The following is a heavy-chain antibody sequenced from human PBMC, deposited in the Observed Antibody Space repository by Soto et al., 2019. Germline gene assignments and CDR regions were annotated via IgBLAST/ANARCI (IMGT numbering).Heavy chain of an antibody. CDR2: ISYDGSNK. V-gene: IGHV3-30-3*01. Sequence: GGSLRLSCAASGFTFSSYAMHWVRQAPGKGLEWVAFISYDGSNKYYADSVKGRFTISRDNSKNTLYLQMNSLRAEDTAVYYCAREGEWFGAMYYFDYWGQGTLVTVSS. CDR3: AREGEWFGAMYYFDY. J-gene: IGHJ4*02. CDR1: GFTFSSYA. D-gene: IGHD3-10*01.